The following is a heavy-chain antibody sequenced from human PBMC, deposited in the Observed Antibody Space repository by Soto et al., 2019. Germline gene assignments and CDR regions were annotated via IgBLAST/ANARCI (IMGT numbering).Heavy chain of an antibody. CDR3: VKVRGGFYTYYFDY. CDR2: ISGSGVST. Sequence: LRLSFAASGFIFSSYAMNWVRQTPGKGLEWVSGISGSGVSTYYADSVKGRFSISRDNSKNTLYLQMNSLRAEDTAIYYCVKVRGGFYTYYFDYWGQGTLVTVSS. D-gene: IGHD3-10*01. J-gene: IGHJ4*02. V-gene: IGHV3-23*01. CDR1: GFIFSSYA.